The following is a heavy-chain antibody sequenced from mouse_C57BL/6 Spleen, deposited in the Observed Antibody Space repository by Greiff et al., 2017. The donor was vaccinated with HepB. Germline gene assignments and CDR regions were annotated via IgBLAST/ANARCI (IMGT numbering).Heavy chain of an antibody. V-gene: IGHV14-3*01. D-gene: IGHD1-1*01. CDR3: ARVRGSTLYYYAMDY. CDR2: IDPANGNT. CDR1: GFNIKNTY. Sequence: VQLKQSVAELVRPGASVKLSCTASGFNIKNTYMHWVKQRPEQGLEWIGRIDPANGNTKYAPKFQGKATITADTSSNTAYLHLSSLTSEDTAIYYCARVRGSTLYYYAMDYWGQGTSVTVSS. J-gene: IGHJ4*01.